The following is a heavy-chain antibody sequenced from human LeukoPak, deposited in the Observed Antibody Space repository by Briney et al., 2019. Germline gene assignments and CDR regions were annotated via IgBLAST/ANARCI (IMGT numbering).Heavy chain of an antibody. J-gene: IGHJ4*02. D-gene: IGHD2-2*01. CDR2: ISAYNGNT. V-gene: IGHV1-18*01. CDR3: ARTDIVVVPAAMGFDH. CDR1: GYTFTTYG. Sequence: GASVKVSCKASGYTFTTYGISWVRQAPGQGLEWMGWISAYNGNTNYAQKLQGRVTMTTDTSTSTAYMELRSLRSDDTAVYYCARTDIVVVPAAMGFDHWGQGTLVTVSS.